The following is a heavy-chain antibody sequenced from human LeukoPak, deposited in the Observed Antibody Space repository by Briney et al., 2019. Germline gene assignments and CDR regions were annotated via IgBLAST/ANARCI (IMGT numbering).Heavy chain of an antibody. D-gene: IGHD3-10*01. CDR2: ISGSGGSK. CDR3: AKDVGSGSVYYFDY. J-gene: IGHJ4*02. CDR1: GFTFSSFV. Sequence: GGSLRLSCAASGFTFSSFVMSWVRQAPGKGLEWVSAISGSGGSKYYADSVKGRFTISRDNSKNTLYLQMNSLRAEDTAVYYCAKDVGSGSVYYFDYWGQGTLVTVSS. V-gene: IGHV3-23*01.